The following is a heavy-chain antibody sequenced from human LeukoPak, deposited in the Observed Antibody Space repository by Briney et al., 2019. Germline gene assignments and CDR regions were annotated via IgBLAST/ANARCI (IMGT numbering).Heavy chain of an antibody. V-gene: IGHV4-34*01. CDR1: GGSFSGYY. J-gene: IGHJ5*02. CDR2: ISHGGST. Sequence: SETLSLTCAVYGGSFSGYYWSWIRQPPGKGLEWIGEISHGGSTNYNPSLKSRVTISVDTSKNQFSLKLSSVTAADTAVYYCARESPLWFGPWGQGTLVTVSS. CDR3: ARESPLWFGP.